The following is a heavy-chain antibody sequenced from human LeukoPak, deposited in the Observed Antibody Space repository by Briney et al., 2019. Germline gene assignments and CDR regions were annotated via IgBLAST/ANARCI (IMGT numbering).Heavy chain of an antibody. CDR1: GASISSSYYY. D-gene: IGHD3-22*01. J-gene: IGHJ4*02. CDR2: IYYTGNT. CDR3: ARLGGYYDPPGY. Sequence: SSETLSLTCTISGASISSSYYYWGWIRQPPGKGLKWIGSIYYTGNTYYNPSLKSRVTISVDTSKNQFSLKLSSVTAADTAVYYCARLGGYYDPPGYWGQGTLVTVSS. V-gene: IGHV4-39*01.